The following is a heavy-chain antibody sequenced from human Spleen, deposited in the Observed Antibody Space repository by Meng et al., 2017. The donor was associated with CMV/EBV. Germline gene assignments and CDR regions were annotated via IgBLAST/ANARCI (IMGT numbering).Heavy chain of an antibody. J-gene: IGHJ4*02. D-gene: IGHD6-6*01. CDR2: IYHSGST. V-gene: IGHV4-4*02. CDR3: ARGGKQLVPDY. Sequence: QRQLEGSGPALVKPSGTRYLTSSVPGGSISSSNWGSWVRQPPGKGLEWIGEIYHSGSTNYNPSLKSRVTISVDKSKNQFSLKLSSVTAADTAVYYCARGGKQLVPDYWGQGTLVTVSS. CDR1: GGSISSSNW.